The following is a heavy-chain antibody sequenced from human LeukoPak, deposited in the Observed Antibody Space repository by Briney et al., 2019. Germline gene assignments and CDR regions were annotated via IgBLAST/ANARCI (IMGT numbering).Heavy chain of an antibody. CDR3: AKVSVCYGCYLDY. CDR1: GYTFSSHG. Sequence: SVYLRLCCEASGYTFSSHGLTWVRQAPWDELNWRSTINGAGDNTYYAGTVKGRFTISRDNSKNTLYLQMHSLRAEDTAIYYCAKVSVCYGCYLDYWGQGTLVTVS. V-gene: IGHV3-23*01. D-gene: IGHD3-16*01. J-gene: IGHJ4*02. CDR2: INGAGDNT.